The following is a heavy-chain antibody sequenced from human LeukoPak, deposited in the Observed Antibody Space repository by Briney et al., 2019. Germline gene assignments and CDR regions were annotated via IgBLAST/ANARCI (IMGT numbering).Heavy chain of an antibody. D-gene: IGHD1-26*01. CDR3: VRSKTYFFEY. CDR1: GLTFSSYS. Sequence: GGSLRLSCAASGLTFSSYSMNWVRQAPGKGLEWLSYITSSSSNIYYADSVKGRFTISRDNAKNSLYLQMNSLRDEDTALYYCVRSKTYFFEYWGQGALVTVSS. J-gene: IGHJ4*02. V-gene: IGHV3-48*02. CDR2: ITSSSSNI.